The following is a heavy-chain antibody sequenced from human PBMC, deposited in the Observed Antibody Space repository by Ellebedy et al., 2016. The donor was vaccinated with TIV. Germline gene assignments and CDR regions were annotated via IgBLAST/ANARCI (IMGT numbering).Heavy chain of an antibody. CDR1: EFSFSSYW. J-gene: IGHJ3*02. CDR2: INTDGSTT. D-gene: IGHD2-2*01. V-gene: IGHV3-74*01. CDR3: ARDRECLSTSCEGAFDI. Sequence: PGGSLRLSCAASEFSFSSYWMHWVRQTPGKGLLWVSRINTDGSTTTYADSVKGRFTISRDNAKNTVYLQMNGLRAEDTAVYYCARDRECLSTSCEGAFDIWGQGTMVTVSS.